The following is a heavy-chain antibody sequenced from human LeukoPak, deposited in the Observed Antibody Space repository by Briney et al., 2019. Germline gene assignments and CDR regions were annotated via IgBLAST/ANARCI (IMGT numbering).Heavy chain of an antibody. CDR2: IRSEAYSGTT. CDR1: GFTFSSYS. D-gene: IGHD3-3*01. V-gene: IGHV3-49*04. Sequence: GGSLRLSCAAPGFTFSSYSMNWVRQAPGKGLEWVSFIRSEAYSGTTEYAASVRGRFTISRDDSKSIAYLQMNSLKTEDTAVYYCTRVTYYDFWSGYFPREYFDYWGQGTLVTVSS. CDR3: TRVTYYDFWSGYFPREYFDY. J-gene: IGHJ4*02.